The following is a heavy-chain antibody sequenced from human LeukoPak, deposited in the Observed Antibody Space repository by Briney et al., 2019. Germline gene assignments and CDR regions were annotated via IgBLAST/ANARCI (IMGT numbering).Heavy chain of an antibody. CDR3: ARVGYYESSGYYEY. V-gene: IGHV1-2*06. CDR2: INPNSGGT. CDR1: GYTLTDYY. Sequence: ASVKVSCKASGYTLTDYYMHWVRQAPGQGLEWMGRINPNSGGTNYAQKFQGRVTMTRDTSIGTVYMELSRLRSDDTAVYYCARVGYYESSGYYEYWGQGTLVTVSS. D-gene: IGHD3-22*01. J-gene: IGHJ4*02.